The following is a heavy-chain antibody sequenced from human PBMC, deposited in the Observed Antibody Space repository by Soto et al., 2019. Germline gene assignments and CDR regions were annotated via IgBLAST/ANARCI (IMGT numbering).Heavy chain of an antibody. V-gene: IGHV3-23*01. CDR1: GFTFSSYA. D-gene: IGHD1-26*01. J-gene: IGHJ4*02. CDR2: ISEGYKT. Sequence: GGSLRLSCVGSGFTFSSYAMTWVRQAPGKGLDWVSSISEGYKTYYADSVKGRFTISRDNSKNTLYLQMNSLRAEDTAVYYCAKGAKWELPLDYWGKGTLGTVSS. CDR3: AKGAKWELPLDY.